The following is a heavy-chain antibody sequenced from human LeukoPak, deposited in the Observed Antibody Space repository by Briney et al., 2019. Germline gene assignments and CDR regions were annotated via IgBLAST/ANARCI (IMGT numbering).Heavy chain of an antibody. CDR1: GFTFGNE. J-gene: IGHJ6*04. Sequence: QAGGSLRLSCAASGFTFGNEMNWVRQAPGKGREGVAYISSSGSTIYYADSVKGRFTISRDNAKNSLYLQMNSLRAEDTAVYYCAELGITMIGGVWGKGTTVTISS. D-gene: IGHD3-10*02. V-gene: IGHV3-48*03. CDR3: AELGITMIGGV. CDR2: ISSSGSTI.